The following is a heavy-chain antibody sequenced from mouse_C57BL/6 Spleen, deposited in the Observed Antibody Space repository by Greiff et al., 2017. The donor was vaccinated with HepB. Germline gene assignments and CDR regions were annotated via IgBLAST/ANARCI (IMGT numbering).Heavy chain of an antibody. V-gene: IGHV5-17*01. CDR2: ISSGSSTI. D-gene: IGHD4-1*01. CDR1: GFTFSDYG. Sequence: EVKLQESGGGLVKPGGSLKLSCAASGFTFSDYGMHWVRQAPEKGLEWVAYISSGSSTIYYADTVKGRFTITRDNAKNTLFLQMTSLRSEDTAMYYGARGRTGKEDAMDYWGQGTSVTVSS. J-gene: IGHJ4*01. CDR3: ARGRTGKEDAMDY.